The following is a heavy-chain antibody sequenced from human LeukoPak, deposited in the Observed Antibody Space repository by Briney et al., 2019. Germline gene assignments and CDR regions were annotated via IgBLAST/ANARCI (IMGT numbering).Heavy chain of an antibody. J-gene: IGHJ4*02. V-gene: IGHV3-7*03. Sequence: AGGSLRLSCAASGFTFSSYWMSWVRQAPGKGLEWVANIKQDGSEKYYVDSVKGRFTISRDNAKNSLYLQMNSLRAEDTAVYYCAKSPFAGIAVAGIFDYWGQGTLVTVSS. CDR2: IKQDGSEK. D-gene: IGHD6-19*01. CDR3: AKSPFAGIAVAGIFDY. CDR1: GFTFSSYW.